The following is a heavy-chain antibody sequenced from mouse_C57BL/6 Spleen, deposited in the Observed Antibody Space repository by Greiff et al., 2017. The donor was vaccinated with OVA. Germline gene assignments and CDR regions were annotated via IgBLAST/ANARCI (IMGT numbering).Heavy chain of an antibody. D-gene: IGHD3-2*02. V-gene: IGHV1-53*01. CDR1: GYTFTSYW. J-gene: IGHJ2*01. CDR2: INPSNGGT. CDR3: ARSLDSSGHYFDY. Sequence: VQLQQPGTELVKPGASVTLSCKASGYTFTSYWMHWVKQRPGQGLEWIGNINPSNGGTNYNEKFKSKATLTVDKSSSTAYMQLSSLTSEDSAVYYCARSLDSSGHYFDYWGQGTTLTVSS.